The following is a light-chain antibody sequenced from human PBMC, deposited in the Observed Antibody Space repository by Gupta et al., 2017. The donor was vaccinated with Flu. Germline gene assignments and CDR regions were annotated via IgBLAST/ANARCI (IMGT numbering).Light chain of an antibody. CDR1: QGVSSW. CDR2: GAS. Sequence: DIQLTQSPSSLSASVGDRVTITYRANQGVSSWLAWYQQKPGKAPKLLLYGASSLRSGVPSRFSGSRSGTEFTLTISSLQPEDSAIYFCQQANSFPFTFGPGTKVDL. CDR3: QQANSFPFT. J-gene: IGKJ3*01. V-gene: IGKV1-12*01.